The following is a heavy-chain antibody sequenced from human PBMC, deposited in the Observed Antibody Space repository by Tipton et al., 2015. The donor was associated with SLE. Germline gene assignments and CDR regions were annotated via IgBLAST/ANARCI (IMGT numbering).Heavy chain of an antibody. CDR2: MNPNSGNT. V-gene: IGHV1-8*01. CDR1: GYTFTIYD. Sequence: QVQLVQSGAEVKKPGASVKVSCKASGYTFTIYDITWVRQASGQGLEWMGWMNPNSGNTGYAQKFQGRVTMTRNTSISTVYMELSSLRSEDTAVYYCARGPPTDTAIDYWGQGTLVSVSS. J-gene: IGHJ4*02. D-gene: IGHD5-18*01. CDR3: ARGPPTDTAIDY.